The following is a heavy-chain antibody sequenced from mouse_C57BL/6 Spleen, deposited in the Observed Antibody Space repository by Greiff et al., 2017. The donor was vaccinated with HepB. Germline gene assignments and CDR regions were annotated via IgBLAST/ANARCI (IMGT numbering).Heavy chain of an antibody. D-gene: IGHD2-1*01. V-gene: IGHV1-80*01. CDR2: IYPGDGDT. Sequence: QVQLKQSGAELVKPGASVKISCKASGYAFSSYWMNWVKQRPGKGLEWIGQIYPGDGDTNYKGKFKGKATLTADKSSSTAYMQLSSLTSEDSAVYFCARSPDYGNSFYAMDYWGQGTSVTVSS. CDR1: GYAFSSYW. J-gene: IGHJ4*01. CDR3: ARSPDYGNSFYAMDY.